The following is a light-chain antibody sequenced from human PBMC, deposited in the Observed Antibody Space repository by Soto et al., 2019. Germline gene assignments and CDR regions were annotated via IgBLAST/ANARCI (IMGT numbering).Light chain of an antibody. CDR3: MQAQQTTPT. Sequence: DIGMTQSPLSLPVTPGEPASISCNSSHSLLQRNGYNYLDWYLQKPGKSPQLLSYFDSYRASGFPDRFIGSVSGTDFTLKIRRVDAEDVAIYYCMQAQQTTPTFGQGPKVEIK. J-gene: IGKJ1*01. V-gene: IGKV2-28*01. CDR1: HSLLQRNGYNY. CDR2: FDS.